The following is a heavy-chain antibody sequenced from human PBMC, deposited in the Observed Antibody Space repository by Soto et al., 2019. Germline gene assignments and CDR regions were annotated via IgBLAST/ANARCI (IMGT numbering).Heavy chain of an antibody. CDR1: GGSVSSVNDY. J-gene: IGHJ4*02. D-gene: IGHD3-16*01. CDR2: IYHSGIT. CDR3: ARLDLTYYFDY. Sequence: PSEPLSLPYSVSGGSVSSVNDYWSWIRQPPGKGLEWIGYIYHSGITNYNPSLKSRVTISLDTSKNQCSLTLTSVTAADTAVYYCARLDLTYYFDYWGQGTPVTVSS. V-gene: IGHV4-61*01.